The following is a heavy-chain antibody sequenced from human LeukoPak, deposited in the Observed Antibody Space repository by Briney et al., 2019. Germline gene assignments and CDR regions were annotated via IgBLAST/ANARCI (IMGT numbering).Heavy chain of an antibody. CDR1: GLTFSSYW. Sequence: GGSLRLSCAASGLTFSSYWMHWVRQAPGKGLVWVSRINTDGSTTNYADSAKGRFTISRDNAKDTLYLQMNSLRAEDTAVYYCARGPHVLMVYAPFNYWGQGTLVTVSS. CDR3: ARGPHVLMVYAPFNY. D-gene: IGHD2-8*01. J-gene: IGHJ4*02. CDR2: INTDGSTT. V-gene: IGHV3-74*01.